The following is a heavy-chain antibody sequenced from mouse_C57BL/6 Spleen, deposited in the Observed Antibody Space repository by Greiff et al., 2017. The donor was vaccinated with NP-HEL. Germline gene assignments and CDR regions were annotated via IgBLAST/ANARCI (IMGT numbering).Heavy chain of an antibody. Sequence: EVQLVESGGGLVQPKGSLKLSCAASGFTFNTYAMHWVRQAPGKGLEWVARIRSKSSNYATYYADSVKDRFTISRDDSQSMLYLQMNNLKTEDTAMDYCVREWYYYGSSPAWFAYWGQGTLVTVSA. V-gene: IGHV10-3*01. J-gene: IGHJ3*01. CDR3: VREWYYYGSSPAWFAY. D-gene: IGHD1-1*01. CDR1: GFTFNTYA. CDR2: IRSKSSNYAT.